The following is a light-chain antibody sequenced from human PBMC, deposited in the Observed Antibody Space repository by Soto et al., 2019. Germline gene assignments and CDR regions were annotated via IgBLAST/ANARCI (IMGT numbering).Light chain of an antibody. CDR1: QTVGVS. CDR2: EAS. CDR3: HQRQRWPRT. Sequence: EIVLTQSPGTLSLSXGERATLSCRARQTVGVSLAWYQHKPGXAPRLIXYEASNRADGSPARFSGSGSVTDFTRTITSLEPEDFAFYYGHQRQRWPRTFGQGTKVDIK. J-gene: IGKJ1*01. V-gene: IGKV3-11*01.